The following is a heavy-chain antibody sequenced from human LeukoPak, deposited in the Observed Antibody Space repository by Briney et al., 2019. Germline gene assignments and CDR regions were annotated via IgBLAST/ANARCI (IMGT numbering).Heavy chain of an antibody. J-gene: IGHJ3*02. V-gene: IGHV1-69*13. CDR3: ARAVYYYDSSGYYPDAFDI. CDR1: GYTFTSYA. Sequence: SVKVSCKASGYTFTSYAISWVRQAPGQGLEWMGGIIPIFGTANYAQKFQGRVTITADESTSTAYMELSSLRSEDTAVYYCARAVYYYDSSGYYPDAFDIWGQGTMVTVSS. CDR2: IIPIFGTA. D-gene: IGHD3-22*01.